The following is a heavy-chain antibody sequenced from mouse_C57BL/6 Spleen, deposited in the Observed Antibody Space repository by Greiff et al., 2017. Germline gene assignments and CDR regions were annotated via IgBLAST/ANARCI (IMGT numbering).Heavy chain of an antibody. CDR3: ASSLGDYGSTLNY. CDR2: INPSSGYT. CDR1: GYTFTSYW. D-gene: IGHD1-1*01. J-gene: IGHJ2*01. Sequence: QVQLQQSGAELAKPGASVKLSCKASGYTFTSYWMHWVKQRPGQGLEWIGYINPSSGYTKYNQKFKDKATLTADKSSSTAYMQLSSLTYEDSAVDYCASSLGDYGSTLNYWGQGTTLTVSS. V-gene: IGHV1-7*01.